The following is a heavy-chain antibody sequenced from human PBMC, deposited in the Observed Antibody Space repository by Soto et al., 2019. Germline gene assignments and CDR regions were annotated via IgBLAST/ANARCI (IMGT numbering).Heavy chain of an antibody. CDR1: GGTFSSYA. D-gene: IGHD2-2*01. J-gene: IGHJ6*02. Sequence: ASVKVSCKASGGTFSSYAISWVRQAPGQGLEWMGGIIPIFGTANYAQKFQGRVTITADEPTSTAYMELSSLRSEGTAVYYCASDCSSTSCYASITIFGVVNPDYYYYGMDVWGQGTTVTVSS. V-gene: IGHV1-69*13. CDR2: IIPIFGTA. CDR3: ASDCSSTSCYASITIFGVVNPDYYYYGMDV.